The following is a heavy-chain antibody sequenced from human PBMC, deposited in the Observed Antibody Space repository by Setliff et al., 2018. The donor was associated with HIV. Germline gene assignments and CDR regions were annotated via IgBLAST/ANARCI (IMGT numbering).Heavy chain of an antibody. CDR1: GYTFTAYY. Sequence: RASVKVSCKAYGYTFTAYYMHWVRQAPGQGLEWMGWINPNSGGTNYAQKFRGRVTMTRDTSINTAHMYLSSLRSDDTAIYFCARWTDFWSGSSNFDYWGQGTQVTVSS. CDR3: ARWTDFWSGSSNFDY. V-gene: IGHV1-2*02. D-gene: IGHD3-3*01. J-gene: IGHJ4*02. CDR2: INPNSGGT.